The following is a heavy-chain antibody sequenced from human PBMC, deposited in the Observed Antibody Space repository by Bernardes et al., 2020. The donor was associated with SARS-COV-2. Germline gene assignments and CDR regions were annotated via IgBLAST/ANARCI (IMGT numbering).Heavy chain of an antibody. J-gene: IGHJ4*02. CDR3: AGGYDFNY. D-gene: IGHD5-12*01. CDR2: NYYSGSP. CDR1: GGSLSSSSYY. V-gene: IGHV4-61*01. Sequence: SETLSLTCNVSGGSLSSSSYYWGWIRQPPGRGLEWIGSNYYSGSPNYNPSLKSRVTISVDTSKNQFSLKLNSVTAADAAVYYCAGGYDFNYWGQGTLVTVSS.